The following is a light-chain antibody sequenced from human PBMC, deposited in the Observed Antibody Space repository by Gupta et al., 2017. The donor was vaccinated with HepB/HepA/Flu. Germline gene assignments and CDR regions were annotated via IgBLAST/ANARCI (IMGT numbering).Light chain of an antibody. CDR3: QQNDGSPWT. Sequence: DTVITHSPDSLAVSLGDRATNNCKSSQNLLYSSNNRNYLAWYQQKRGQPPKLLIYWASTREAGVPDRFSGSGSGTHFTLTISSLQAEDVAVYYCQQNDGSPWTFGQGTKVEIK. CDR2: WAS. J-gene: IGKJ1*01. V-gene: IGKV4-1*01. CDR1: QNLLYSSNNRNY.